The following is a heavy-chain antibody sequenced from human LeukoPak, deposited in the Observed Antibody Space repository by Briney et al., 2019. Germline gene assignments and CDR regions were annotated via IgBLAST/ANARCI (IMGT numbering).Heavy chain of an antibody. CDR1: GFTFSSYE. CDR3: ARLIAVAGFRYFDY. CDR2: IKQDGSEK. J-gene: IGHJ4*02. Sequence: GGSLRLSCAASGFTFSSYEMDWVRQAPGKGLEWVANIKQDGSEKYYVDSVKGRFTISRDNAKNSLYLQMNSLRAEDTAVYYCARLIAVAGFRYFDYWGQGTLVTVSS. V-gene: IGHV3-7*01. D-gene: IGHD6-19*01.